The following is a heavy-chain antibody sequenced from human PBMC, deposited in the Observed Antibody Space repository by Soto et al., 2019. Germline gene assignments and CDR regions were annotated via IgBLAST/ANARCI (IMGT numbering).Heavy chain of an antibody. CDR1: GYTLTELS. Sequence: ASVKVSCKVSGYTLTELSMHWVRQAPGKGLEWMGGFDPEDGETIYAQKFQGRVTMTEDTSTDTAYMELSSLRSEDTAVYYCATNLAEPPYSGYDVWGQGTLVTVSS. J-gene: IGHJ4*02. V-gene: IGHV1-24*01. CDR3: ATNLAEPPYSGYDV. D-gene: IGHD5-12*01. CDR2: FDPEDGET.